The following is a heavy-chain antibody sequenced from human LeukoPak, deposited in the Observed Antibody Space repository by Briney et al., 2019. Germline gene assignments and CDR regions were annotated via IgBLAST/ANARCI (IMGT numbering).Heavy chain of an antibody. V-gene: IGHV1-2*02. CDR1: GYTFSGHY. Sequence: GASVKVSCKASGYTFSGHYMHWVRQAPGQGLEWMGWINPNSGGTNYAQKFQGRVTMTRDTSISTAYMELSRLRSDDTAVYYCARVQVPGDGDRPPSSYYYYGMDVWGQGTTVTVSS. CDR2: INPNSGGT. J-gene: IGHJ6*02. D-gene: IGHD4-17*01. CDR3: ARVQVPGDGDRPPSSYYYYGMDV.